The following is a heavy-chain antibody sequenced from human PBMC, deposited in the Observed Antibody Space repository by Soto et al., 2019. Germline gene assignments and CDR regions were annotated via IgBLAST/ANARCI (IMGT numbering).Heavy chain of an antibody. CDR1: GVSISSHY. CDR2: IYDSGRT. V-gene: IGHV4-59*08. CDR3: ASQGY. Sequence: QVQLQESGPGLVKPSETLSLTCTVSGVSISSHYWSWIRQPPGKGLEWIGYIYDSGRTNYSPSLKGRVTISVDTSKNQFSLKLGSVTAADTAVYYWASQGYWGQGTLVTVSS. J-gene: IGHJ1*01.